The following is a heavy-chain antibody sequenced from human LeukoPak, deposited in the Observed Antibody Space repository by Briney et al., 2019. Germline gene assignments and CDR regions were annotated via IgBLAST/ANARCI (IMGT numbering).Heavy chain of an antibody. V-gene: IGHV3-23*01. D-gene: IGHD3-10*01. CDR1: GFTFSSYA. J-gene: IGHJ4*02. CDR3: AKARPPHYYGPGSYYNGYFDY. CDR2: ISGSGGST. Sequence: PGGSLRLSCAASGFTFSSYAMSWVRQAPGKGLEWVSAISGSGGSTYYADSVKGRFTISRDNSKNTLYLQMNSLRAEDTAVYYCAKARPPHYYGPGSYYNGYFDYWGQGTLVTVSS.